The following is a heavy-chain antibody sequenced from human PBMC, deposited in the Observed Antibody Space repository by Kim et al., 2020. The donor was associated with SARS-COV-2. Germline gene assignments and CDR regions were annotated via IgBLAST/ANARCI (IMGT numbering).Heavy chain of an antibody. CDR3: ARLVVAAYLEGMDV. J-gene: IGHJ6*02. CDR2: IYYSGST. V-gene: IGHV4-39*01. Sequence: SETLSLTCTVSGGSISSSSYYWGWIRQPPGKGLEWIGSIYYSGSTYYNPSLKSRVTISVDTSKNQFSLQLSSVTAADTAVYYCARLVVAAYLEGMDVWG. CDR1: GGSISSSSYY. D-gene: IGHD2-15*01.